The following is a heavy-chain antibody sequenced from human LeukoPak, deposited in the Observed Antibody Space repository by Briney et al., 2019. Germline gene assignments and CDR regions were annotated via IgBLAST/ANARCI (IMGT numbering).Heavy chain of an antibody. Sequence: ASVNVSCKASGYTFTSYYMHWVRQAPGQGLEWMGIINPSGGSTSYAQKFQGRVTMTRDTSTSTVYMELSSLRSEDTAVYYCARDACSGGSCYSGNWFDPWGQGTLVTVSS. V-gene: IGHV1-46*01. CDR3: ARDACSGGSCYSGNWFDP. CDR2: INPSGGST. CDR1: GYTFTSYY. D-gene: IGHD2-15*01. J-gene: IGHJ5*02.